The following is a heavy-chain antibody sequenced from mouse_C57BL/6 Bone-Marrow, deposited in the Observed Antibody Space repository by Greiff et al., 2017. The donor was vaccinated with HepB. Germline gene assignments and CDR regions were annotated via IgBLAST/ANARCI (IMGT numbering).Heavy chain of an antibody. CDR1: GFTFSSYA. Sequence: EVQVVESGGGLVKPGGSLKLSCAASGFTFSSYAMSWVRQTPEKRLEWVATISDGGSYTYYPDNVKGRFTISRDNAKNNLYLQMSHLKSEDTAMYYCARGGGPFAYWGQGTLVTVSA. J-gene: IGHJ3*01. CDR2: ISDGGSYT. CDR3: ARGGGPFAY. V-gene: IGHV5-4*01.